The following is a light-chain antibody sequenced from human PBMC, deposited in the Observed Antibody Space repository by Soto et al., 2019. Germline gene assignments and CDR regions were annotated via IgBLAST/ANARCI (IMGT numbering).Light chain of an antibody. CDR1: QSVRSNY. CDR3: QQYGSSPRT. J-gene: IGKJ1*01. Sequence: EIVLTQSPGTLSLSPGERATLSCRASQSVRSNYLAWYQQEPGQAPRLLIYGASSRATGIPDRFSGSGSGTDFTLTISRLEPEDFAVYYCQQYGSSPRTFGQGTKVEVQ. CDR2: GAS. V-gene: IGKV3-20*01.